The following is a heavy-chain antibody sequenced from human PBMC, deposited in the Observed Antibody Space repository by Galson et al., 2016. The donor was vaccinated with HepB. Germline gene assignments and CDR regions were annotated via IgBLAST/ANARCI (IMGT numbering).Heavy chain of an antibody. CDR1: GGSISSHY. D-gene: IGHD1-26*01. CDR2: IYYSGST. CDR3: ASIIVGATRMGWFDS. Sequence: SETLSLTCTVSGGSISSHYWSWIRQPPGKGLEWIGYIYYSGSTSYSPSLKSPVTISVDTSKKQFSLKLISVTAADKAVYYGASIIVGATRMGWFDSWGQGTLVTVSS. V-gene: IGHV4-59*08. J-gene: IGHJ5*01.